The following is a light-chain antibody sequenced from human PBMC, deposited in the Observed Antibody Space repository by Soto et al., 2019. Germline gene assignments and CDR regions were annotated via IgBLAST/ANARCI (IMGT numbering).Light chain of an antibody. J-gene: IGKJ4*01. Sequence: EIVLTQSPGTLSLSPGERATLSCRASQSVSSSYLAWYQQKPGQAPRLLIDGASSRATGIPDRFSGSGSGTDFTLTISRLEPEDFAVYSCEQYGSSRALTVGGATKVVIK. CDR3: EQYGSSRALT. CDR2: GAS. V-gene: IGKV3-20*01. CDR1: QSVSSSY.